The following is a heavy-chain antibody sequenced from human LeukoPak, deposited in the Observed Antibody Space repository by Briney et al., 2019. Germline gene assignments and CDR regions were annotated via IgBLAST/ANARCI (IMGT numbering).Heavy chain of an antibody. D-gene: IGHD6-13*01. CDR2: IHYSGST. J-gene: IGHJ4*02. CDR3: ARGYSSSWYYFDY. V-gene: IGHV4-59*08. CDR1: GGSISNYY. Sequence: KTSETLSLTCTVSGGSISNYYRSWIRQPPGKGLEWIGYIHYSGSTNYNPSPKSRATISVDTSKSQFSLKLSSVTAADTAVYYCARGYSSSWYYFDYWGQGTLVTVSS.